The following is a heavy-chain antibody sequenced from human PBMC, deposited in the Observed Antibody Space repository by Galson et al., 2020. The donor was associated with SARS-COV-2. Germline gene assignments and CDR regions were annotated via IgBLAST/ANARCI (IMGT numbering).Heavy chain of an antibody. CDR3: ARNRLAAAGTPYYFDY. CDR1: GYSFTRYW. D-gene: IGHD6-13*01. CDR2: IYPGDSDT. V-gene: IGHV5-51*01. Sequence: HGESLKIFCKGSGYSFTRYWIGWVRQMPGKGLEWMGIIYPGDSDTRYSPSFQGQVTISTDKSISTAYLQWSSLKASDTAMYYCARNRLAAAGTPYYFDYWGQGTLVTVSS. J-gene: IGHJ4*02.